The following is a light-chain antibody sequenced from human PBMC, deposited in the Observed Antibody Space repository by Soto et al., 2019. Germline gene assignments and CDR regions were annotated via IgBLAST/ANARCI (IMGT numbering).Light chain of an antibody. CDR2: GNS. CDR1: SSNIGAGYD. J-gene: IGLJ1*01. Sequence: SVLTQPPSVSVAPGQRVTISCTGSSSNIGAGYDVHWYQQLPGTAPKLLIYGNSNRPSGVPDRFSGSKSGTSASLAITGLQAEDEADYYCQSYDSSLSGLYVFGTGTKVTVL. V-gene: IGLV1-40*01. CDR3: QSYDSSLSGLYV.